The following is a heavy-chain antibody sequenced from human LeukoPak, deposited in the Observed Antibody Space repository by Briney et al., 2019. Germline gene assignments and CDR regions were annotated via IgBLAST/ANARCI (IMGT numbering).Heavy chain of an antibody. D-gene: IGHD2-21*02. J-gene: IGHJ5*02. Sequence: PGGSLKLSRAASGLTFSGSDMHWVRQASGKGLEWVGRIRSKANSYAPAYAASVKGRFTISRDESKNTVYLQMNSLKTEDTAVYYCTPYTTVAAIRGGWFDPWGQGTLVTVSS. CDR3: TPYTTVAAIRGGWFDP. CDR2: IRSKANSYAP. CDR1: GLTFSGSD. V-gene: IGHV3-73*01.